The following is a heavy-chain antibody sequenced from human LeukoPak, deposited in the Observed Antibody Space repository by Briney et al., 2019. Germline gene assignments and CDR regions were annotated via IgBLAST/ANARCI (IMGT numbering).Heavy chain of an antibody. CDR2: ISYDGSNK. D-gene: IGHD4-23*01. V-gene: IGHV3-30-3*01. J-gene: IGHJ4*02. Sequence: PGGSLRLSCAASGFTFSSYAMHWVRQAPGKGLEWVAVISYDGSNKYYADSVKGRFTISRDNSKNTLYLQMNSLRAEDTAVYYCARASSYYGGNSENDYWGQGTLVTVSS. CDR3: ARASSYYGGNSENDY. CDR1: GFTFSSYA.